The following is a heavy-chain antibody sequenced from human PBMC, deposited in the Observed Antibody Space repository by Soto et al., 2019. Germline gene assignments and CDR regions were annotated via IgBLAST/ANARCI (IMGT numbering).Heavy chain of an antibody. D-gene: IGHD4-17*01. CDR1: GGSISNYY. V-gene: IGHV4-59*12. J-gene: IGHJ3*02. CDR2: IYYSGNT. CDR3: ARFLATVVTPVKAFDI. Sequence: SETLSLTCTVPGGSISNYYWSWIRQPPGKGLEWIGYIYYSGNTNYNPSLRSRVTISVDISNNQFSLKLTSVTAADTAVYYCARFLATVVTPVKAFDIWGHGTMVTVSS.